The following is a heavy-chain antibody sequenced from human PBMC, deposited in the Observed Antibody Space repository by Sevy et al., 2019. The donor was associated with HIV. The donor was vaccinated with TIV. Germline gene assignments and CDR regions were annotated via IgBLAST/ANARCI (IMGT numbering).Heavy chain of an antibody. J-gene: IGHJ4*02. CDR2: ISSSSSYI. Sequence: GGSLRLSCAASGFTFSSYSMNWVRQAPGKGLEWVSSISSSSSYIYYADSVKGRFTISRDNAKNSLYLQMNSLRVEDTAVYYCASSVSAAGTLGDYWGQGTLVTVSS. CDR1: GFTFSSYS. V-gene: IGHV3-21*01. D-gene: IGHD6-13*01. CDR3: ASSVSAAGTLGDY.